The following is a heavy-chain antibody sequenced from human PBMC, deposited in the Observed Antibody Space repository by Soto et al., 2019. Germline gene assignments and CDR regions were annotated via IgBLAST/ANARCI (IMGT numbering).Heavy chain of an antibody. V-gene: IGHV2-5*02. J-gene: IGHJ6*02. CDR2: IYWDDDK. CDR3: AHSRRINMVRGVTPKGMDV. D-gene: IGHD3-10*01. CDR1: GFSLSTSGVG. Sequence: SGPTLVNPTQTLTLTCTFSGFSLSTSGVGVGWIRQPPGKALEWLALIYWDDDKRYSPSLKSRLTITKDTSKNQVVLTMTNMDPVDTATYYCAHSRRINMVRGVTPKGMDVWGQGTTVTVSS.